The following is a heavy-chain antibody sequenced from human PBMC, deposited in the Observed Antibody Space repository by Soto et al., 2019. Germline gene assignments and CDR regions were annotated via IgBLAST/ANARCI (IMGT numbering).Heavy chain of an antibody. D-gene: IGHD6-6*01. V-gene: IGHV4-31*03. CDR2: IYYSGST. CDR3: AREGKGSSSPWFDP. CDR1: GGSISSGGSY. Sequence: TLSLTCTVSGGSISSGGSYWSWIRQHPGKGLEWIGYIYYSGSTYYNPSLKSRVTISVDTSKNQFSLKLTSVTAADTAVYYCAREGKGSSSPWFDPWGQGTLVTVSS. J-gene: IGHJ5*02.